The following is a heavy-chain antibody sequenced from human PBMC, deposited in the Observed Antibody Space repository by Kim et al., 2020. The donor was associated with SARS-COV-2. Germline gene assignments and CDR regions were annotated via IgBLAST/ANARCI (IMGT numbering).Heavy chain of an antibody. CDR3: AKRLDSGDHFFDS. V-gene: IGHV3-23*01. Sequence: GGSLRLSCAASGFTFSGYDMHWVRQAPGKGLEWVSEVDIHGRITYYADSVRGRFTISRDNSKNTLYLQMSSLRAEDTAVYYCAKRLDSGDHFFDSWGQGTLVTVSS. CDR2: VDIHGRIT. CDR1: GFTFSGYD. J-gene: IGHJ4*02. D-gene: IGHD2-2*03.